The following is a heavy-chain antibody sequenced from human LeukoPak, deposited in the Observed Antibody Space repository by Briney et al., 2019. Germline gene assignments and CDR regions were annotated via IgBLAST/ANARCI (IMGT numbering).Heavy chain of an antibody. J-gene: IGHJ4*02. Sequence: PGGSLRLSCAASGFTFSSYAMHWVRQAPGKGLEWVAVISYDGSNKYYADSVKGRFTISRDNSKNTLYLQMNSLRAEDTAVYYCAREVYDYFDYWGQGTLVTVSS. CDR1: GFTFSSYA. CDR3: AREVYDYFDY. D-gene: IGHD2-8*01. CDR2: ISYDGSNK. V-gene: IGHV3-30-3*01.